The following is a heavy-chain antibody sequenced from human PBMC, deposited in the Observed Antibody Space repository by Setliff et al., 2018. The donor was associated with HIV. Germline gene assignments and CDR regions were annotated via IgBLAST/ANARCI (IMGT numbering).Heavy chain of an antibody. CDR3: ATAGEMATIGYSYYYMDV. J-gene: IGHJ6*03. CDR1: GGTFSRYT. CDR2: IIPIFGTP. V-gene: IGHV1-69*13. Sequence: SVKVSCKASGGTFSRYTVSWVRQAPGQGPEWMGGIIPIFGTPKYAQKFQGRVTITADESTSTAYMELSSLRSEDTAVYYCATAGEMATIGYSYYYMDVWGKVTTVTVSS. D-gene: IGHD3-10*01.